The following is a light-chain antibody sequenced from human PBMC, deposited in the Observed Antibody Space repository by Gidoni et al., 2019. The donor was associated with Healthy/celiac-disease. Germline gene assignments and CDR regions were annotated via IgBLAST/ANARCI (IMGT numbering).Light chain of an antibody. Sequence: QSALPPPPSASGSPGQSVTISCTGTSSDVGGYNYVSWYHQHPGKAPKLMIYEVSKRPSGVPDRFSGSKSGNTASLTVSGLQAEDEADYYCSSYAGSNNYVFGTGTKVTVL. J-gene: IGLJ1*01. CDR2: EVS. CDR1: SSDVGGYNY. CDR3: SSYAGSNNYV. V-gene: IGLV2-8*01.